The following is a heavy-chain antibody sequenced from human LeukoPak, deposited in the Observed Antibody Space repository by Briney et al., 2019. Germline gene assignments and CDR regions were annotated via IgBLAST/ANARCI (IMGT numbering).Heavy chain of an antibody. J-gene: IGHJ5*02. CDR2: ISSSGSTI. CDR3: ARVLRDGDYFA. Sequence: PGGSLRLSCAASGFTFSSYEMNWVRQAPGKGLEWVSYISSSGSTIYYADSVKGRFTISRDNAKNSLYLQMNSLRAEDTAVYYCARVLRDGDYFAWVQGTLVTVSS. V-gene: IGHV3-48*03. D-gene: IGHD4-17*01. CDR1: GFTFSSYE.